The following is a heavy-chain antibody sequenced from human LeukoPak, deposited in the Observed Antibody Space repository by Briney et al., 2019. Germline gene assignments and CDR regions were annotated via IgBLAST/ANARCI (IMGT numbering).Heavy chain of an antibody. CDR2: INTNTGNP. CDR1: RYTFSSYA. D-gene: IGHD3-22*01. CDR3: ARSYYYDSSGYADYFDY. V-gene: IGHV7-4-1*02. J-gene: IGHJ4*02. Sequence: ASVKVSCKASRYTFSSYAMNWVRQAPGQGLEWRGWINTNTGNPTYAQGFTGRFLFSLDTPVSTAYLQVNSLKAEDTAVYYCARSYYYDSSGYADYFDYWGQGTLVTVSS.